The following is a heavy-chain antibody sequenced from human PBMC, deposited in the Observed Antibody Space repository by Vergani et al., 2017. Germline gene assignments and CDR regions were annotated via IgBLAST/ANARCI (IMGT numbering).Heavy chain of an antibody. CDR2: VYTSGMT. CDR1: GGSINTGAYY. D-gene: IGHD3-10*01. J-gene: IGHJ6*02. V-gene: IGHV4-61*02. CDR3: ARELSYYYGSGSDDYNPYYYEGMDV. Sequence: QVQLQESGPRLVRPSHTLSLTCTVSGGSINTGAYYWSWIRQPAGKGLEWIGRVYTSGMTNYNPSLKSRVTILVDRSKSQLSLKLTSVTAGDTAVYFCARELSYYYGSGSDDYNPYYYEGMDVWGPGTTVTVSS.